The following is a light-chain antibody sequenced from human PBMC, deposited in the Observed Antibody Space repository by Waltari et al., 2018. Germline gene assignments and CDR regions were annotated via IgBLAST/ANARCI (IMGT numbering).Light chain of an antibody. CDR2: DAS. CDR3: QKYGTRPAT. Sequence: ELVLTQSPASLSLSPGDRATLSCRASQSVGRTLAWSQQRPGQAPRLLIYDASSRATGIPDRFSGSGSGTDFSLTISRLEPEDFAVYYCQKYGTRPATFGQGTKVEVK. J-gene: IGKJ1*01. CDR1: QSVGRT. V-gene: IGKV3-20*01.